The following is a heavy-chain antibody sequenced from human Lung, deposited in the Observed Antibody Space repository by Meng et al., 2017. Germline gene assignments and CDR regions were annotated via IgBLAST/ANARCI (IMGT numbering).Heavy chain of an antibody. V-gene: IGHV4-34*01. CDR1: GGSFSDYY. CDR3: ARGPTTMAHDFDY. D-gene: IGHD4-11*01. CDR2: INHSGST. Sequence: QGQLQQWGPGLLKPSETLSPTCVVSGGSFSDYYWSWIRQPPGKGLEWIGEINHSGSTNYNPSLESRATISVDTSQNNLSLKLSSVTAADSAVYYCARGPTTMAHDFDYWGQGTLVTVSS. J-gene: IGHJ4*02.